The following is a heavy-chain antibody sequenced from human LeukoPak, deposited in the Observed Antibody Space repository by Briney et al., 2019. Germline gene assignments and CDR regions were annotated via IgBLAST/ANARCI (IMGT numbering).Heavy chain of an antibody. CDR1: GGSFSGYY. D-gene: IGHD4-23*01. J-gene: IGHJ4*02. V-gene: IGHV4-34*01. CDR2: INHSGST. Sequence: SETLSLTCAVYGGSFSGYYWGWIRQPPGKGLEWIGEINHSGSTNYNPSLKSRVTISVDTSKNQFSLKLSSVTAADTAVYYCVGYGGNSQFDYWGQGTLVTVSS. CDR3: VGYGGNSQFDY.